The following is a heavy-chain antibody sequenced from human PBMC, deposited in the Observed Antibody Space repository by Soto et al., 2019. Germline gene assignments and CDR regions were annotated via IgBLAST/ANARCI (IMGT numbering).Heavy chain of an antibody. CDR2: INHSGST. J-gene: IGHJ4*02. D-gene: IGHD2-2*01. CDR1: GGSFSGYY. V-gene: IGHV4-34*01. Sequence: LALTCAVYGGSFSGYYWSWIRQTPGKGLEWIGEINHSGSTNYNPSLKSRVTISVDTSKNLFSLKLSSVAAADTAVYYCTRGYCTSNSCYYYYDYWGQGTPVTVSS. CDR3: TRGYCTSNSCYYYYDY.